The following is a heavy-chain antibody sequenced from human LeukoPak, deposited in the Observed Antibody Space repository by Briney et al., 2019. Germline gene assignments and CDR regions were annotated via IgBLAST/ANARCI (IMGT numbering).Heavy chain of an antibody. J-gene: IGHJ4*02. D-gene: IGHD1-7*01. V-gene: IGHV1-18*04. CDR3: ARANNWNYALGY. CDR1: GYTFTGYY. Sequence: ASVKVSCKASGYTFTGYYMHWVRQAPGQGLEWMGWISTGNGNTNYGQKFQGRVTMTTDTSTGTAYMELRGLRSDDTAMYYCARANNWNYALGYWGQGTLVTVSS. CDR2: ISTGNGNT.